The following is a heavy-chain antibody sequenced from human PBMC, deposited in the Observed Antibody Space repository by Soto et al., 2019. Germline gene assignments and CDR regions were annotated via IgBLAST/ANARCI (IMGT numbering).Heavy chain of an antibody. CDR1: GFSLSTSGVA. J-gene: IGHJ5*02. CDR2: IYWADDK. Sequence: QITLKESGPTLVKPTQTLTLTCTFSGFSLSTSGVAVGWIRQPPGKALEWLALIYWADDKRYSPSLKRRLTITKDTSKNQVVLTMTNMDPVDTATYYCAHRTYGSKMSNWFDPWGQGTLVTVSS. D-gene: IGHD4-17*01. CDR3: AHRTYGSKMSNWFDP. V-gene: IGHV2-5*02.